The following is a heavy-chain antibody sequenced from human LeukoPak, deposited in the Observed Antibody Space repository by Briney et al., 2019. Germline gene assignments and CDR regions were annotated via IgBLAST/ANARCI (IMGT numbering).Heavy chain of an antibody. V-gene: IGHV4-34*01. Sequence: SETLSLTCAVYGGSFSGYYWSWIRQPPGKGLEWIGEINHSGCTNYNPSLKSRVTISVDTSKNQFSLKLSSVTAADTAVYYCARGGLRVVVAATRFSNWFDPWGQGTLVTVSS. J-gene: IGHJ5*02. CDR1: GGSFSGYY. CDR3: ARGGLRVVVAATRFSNWFDP. CDR2: INHSGCT. D-gene: IGHD2-15*01.